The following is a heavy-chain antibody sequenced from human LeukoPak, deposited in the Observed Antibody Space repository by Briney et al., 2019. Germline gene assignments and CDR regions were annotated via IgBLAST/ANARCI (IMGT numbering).Heavy chain of an antibody. Sequence: SETLSLTCTVSGGSISTYYWSWIRQPPGKGLEWIGYIYNSGSTNYNPSLKSRVTISVDTSKNQFSLKLSSVTAADTAVYYCARDRSTHGMDVWGQGTTVTVSS. CDR1: GGSISTYY. CDR3: ARDRSTHGMDV. J-gene: IGHJ6*02. D-gene: IGHD2-2*01. CDR2: IYNSGST. V-gene: IGHV4-59*01.